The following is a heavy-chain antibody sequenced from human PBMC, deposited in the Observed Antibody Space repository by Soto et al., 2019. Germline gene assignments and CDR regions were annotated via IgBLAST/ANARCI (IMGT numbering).Heavy chain of an antibody. V-gene: IGHV1-2*02. Sequence: GASVKVSCKASGYTFTGYYMHWVRQAPGQGLEWMGWINPNSGGTNYAQKFQGRVTMTRDTSISTAYMELSRLRSDDTAVYYCARDLSTVTTYLIPPYNYGMDVWGQGTTVTVSS. D-gene: IGHD4-17*01. CDR1: GYTFTGYY. CDR3: ARDLSTVTTYLIPPYNYGMDV. CDR2: INPNSGGT. J-gene: IGHJ6*02.